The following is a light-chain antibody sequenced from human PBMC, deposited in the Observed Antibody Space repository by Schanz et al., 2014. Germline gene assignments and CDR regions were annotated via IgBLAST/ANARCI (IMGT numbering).Light chain of an antibody. Sequence: QSVLTQPPSVSGDPGQRVTISCTGSSSNIGAAYHVHWYQQLPGTAPKLLIYGNNNRASGVPDRFSGSKSDTSASLAITGLQAEDEAEYYCQSYDSSLSGWVFGGGTKVTVL. CDR3: QSYDSSLSGWV. CDR2: GNN. CDR1: SSNIGAAYH. V-gene: IGLV1-40*01. J-gene: IGLJ3*02.